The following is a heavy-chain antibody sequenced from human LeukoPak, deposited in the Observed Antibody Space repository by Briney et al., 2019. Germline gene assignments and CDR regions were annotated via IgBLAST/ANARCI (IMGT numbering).Heavy chain of an antibody. CDR2: IYYSGST. CDR3: ARDGVVPAAPPILGAFDL. V-gene: IGHV4-30-4*01. J-gene: IGHJ3*01. Sequence: SQTLSLTCTASGGSISSGDYYWSWIRQRPGKGLEWVGCIYYSGSTYYNPSLRSRVTISVDTSKNQFSLKMTSVPAADTALYYCARDGVVPAAPPILGAFDLWGQGTMVTVSS. D-gene: IGHD2-2*01. CDR1: GGSISSGDYY.